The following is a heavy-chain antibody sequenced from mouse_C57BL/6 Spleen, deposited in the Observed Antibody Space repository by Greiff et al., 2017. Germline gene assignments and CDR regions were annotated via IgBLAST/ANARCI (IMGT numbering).Heavy chain of an antibody. CDR3: ARNYYGISPFDY. V-gene: IGHV1-55*01. J-gene: IGHJ2*01. D-gene: IGHD1-1*01. CDR2: IYPGSGST. CDR1: GYTFTSYW. Sequence: QVQLKQPGAELVKPGASVKMSCKASGYTFTSYWITWVKQRPGQGLEWIGDIYPGSGSTNYNAKFKSKATMTVDTSSSTAYMQLSSLTSEDSAVYYCARNYYGISPFDYWGQGTTLTVSS.